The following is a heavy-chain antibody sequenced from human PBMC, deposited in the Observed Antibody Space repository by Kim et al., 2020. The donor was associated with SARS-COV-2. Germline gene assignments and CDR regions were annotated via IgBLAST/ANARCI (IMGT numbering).Heavy chain of an antibody. CDR3: ARDRGSSWYGDYYYGMDV. Sequence: SVKVSCKASGGTFSSYAISWVRQAPGQGLEWMGRIIPILGIANYAQKFQGRVTITADKSTSTAYMELSSLRSEDTAVYYCARDRGSSWYGDYYYGMDVWGQGTTVTVSS. D-gene: IGHD6-13*01. CDR2: IIPILGIA. CDR1: GGTFSSYA. J-gene: IGHJ6*02. V-gene: IGHV1-69*04.